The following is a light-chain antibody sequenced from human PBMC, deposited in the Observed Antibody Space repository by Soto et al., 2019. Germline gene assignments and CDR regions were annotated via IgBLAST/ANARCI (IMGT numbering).Light chain of an antibody. V-gene: IGKV3-20*01. CDR2: GAT. CDR3: KQYGSTPLT. Sequence: EIVLRQSPGTLSLSPGERTTLSCRASQSVRSTYLAWYQQRPGPAPRLLTYGATSRATGIPDRFQGSGSGTDFTLTISRLEPEDFAVYFCKQYGSTPLTFGQGT. CDR1: QSVRSTY. J-gene: IGKJ1*01.